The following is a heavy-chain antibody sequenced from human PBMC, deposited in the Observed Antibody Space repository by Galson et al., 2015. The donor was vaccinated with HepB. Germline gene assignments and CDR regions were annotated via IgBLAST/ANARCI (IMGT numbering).Heavy chain of an antibody. CDR1: GFIFNNYA. CDR3: AKGINIYYFDY. Sequence: SLRLSCAASGFIFNNYAMTWVRQAPGKGLEWVSGISDSGKTIYYADSVKGRLTISRDNSKNTLYLQLNSLRAEDTAIYYCAKGINIYYFDYWGQGTLVTVSS. J-gene: IGHJ4*02. CDR2: ISDSGKTI. D-gene: IGHD5-24*01. V-gene: IGHV3-23*01.